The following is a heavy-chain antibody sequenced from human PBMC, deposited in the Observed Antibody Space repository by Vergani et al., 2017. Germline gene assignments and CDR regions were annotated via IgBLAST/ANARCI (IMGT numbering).Heavy chain of an antibody. V-gene: IGHV1-69*12. Sequence: QVQLVQSGAEVKKPGSSVKVSCQTYGGTFSSFAISWVRQAPGQGLEWMGGTTPIVGTTNYTQKLQGRVTITADESTSTSYMELRSLTSEDTAMYYCARDWIPLINVLEYKVRGPFDGWGQGTLISVSS. CDR3: ARDWIPLINVLEYKVRGPFDG. J-gene: IGHJ4*02. CDR2: TTPIVGTT. CDR1: GGTFSSFA. D-gene: IGHD3-10*01.